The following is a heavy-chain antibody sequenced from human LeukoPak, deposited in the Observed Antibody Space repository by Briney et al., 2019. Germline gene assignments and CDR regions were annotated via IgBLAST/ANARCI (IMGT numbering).Heavy chain of an antibody. CDR1: GFTFSNYW. CDR3: ARGWDTAMGKGFNY. V-gene: IGHV3-7*01. J-gene: IGHJ4*02. CDR2: IKEGGSEK. Sequence: GGSLRLSCAASGFTFSNYWMSWVRQAPGKGLEWVANIKEGGSEKYYVDSVKGQFTISRDNARNSLYLQMNRLRAEDTAVYYCARGWDTAMGKGFNYWGQGTLVTVSS. D-gene: IGHD5-18*01.